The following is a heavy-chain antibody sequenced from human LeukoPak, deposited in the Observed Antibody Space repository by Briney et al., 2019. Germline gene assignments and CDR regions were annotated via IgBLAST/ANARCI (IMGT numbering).Heavy chain of an antibody. CDR2: ISGSGGST. Sequence: PGGSLRLSCAASGFTFSSYAMSWVRQAPGKGLEWVSAISGSGGSTYYADSAKGRFTISRDNSKNTLYLQMNSLRAEDTAVYYCTTGIAAAGILHWGQGTLVTVSS. CDR3: TTGIAAAGILH. CDR1: GFTFSSYA. V-gene: IGHV3-23*01. J-gene: IGHJ4*02. D-gene: IGHD6-13*01.